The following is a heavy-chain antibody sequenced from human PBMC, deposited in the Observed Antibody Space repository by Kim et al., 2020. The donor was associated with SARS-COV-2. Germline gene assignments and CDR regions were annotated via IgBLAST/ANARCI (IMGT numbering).Heavy chain of an antibody. CDR2: ISDNGSSK. Sequence: GGSLRLSCAASGFTFSSYAMRWVRQAPGKGLEWVAAISDNGSSKYYADSVKGRFTISRDNSKNTLYLHMNSLRAEDTAVYYCAKDIVVVSTALDYWGQGTLVTVSS. CDR3: AKDIVVVSTALDY. D-gene: IGHD2-2*01. CDR1: GFTFSSYA. J-gene: IGHJ4*02. V-gene: IGHV3-30*18.